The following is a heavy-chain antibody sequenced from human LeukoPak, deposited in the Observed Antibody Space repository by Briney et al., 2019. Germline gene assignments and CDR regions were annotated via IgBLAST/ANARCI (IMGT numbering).Heavy chain of an antibody. Sequence: GGSLRFSCAASGFTFSTYSMNWVRQAPGKGLEWVSYISGSGTTIYYADSVKGRFTISRDNAKNSLYLQMNSLRDEDTAVYSCARGYYFDYWGQGTLVTVSS. CDR3: ARGYYFDY. J-gene: IGHJ4*02. V-gene: IGHV3-48*02. CDR1: GFTFSTYS. CDR2: ISGSGTTI.